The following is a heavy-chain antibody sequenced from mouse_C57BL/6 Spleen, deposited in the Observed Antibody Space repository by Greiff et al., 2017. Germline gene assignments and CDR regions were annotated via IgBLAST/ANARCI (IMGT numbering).Heavy chain of an antibody. CDR3: ALYYSNHFDY. J-gene: IGHJ2*01. CDR1: GYTFTSYW. Sequence: QVQLQQPGAELVKPGASVKLSCKASGYTFTSYWMQWVKQRPGQGLEWIGEIDPSDSYTNYNQKFKGKATLTVDTSSSTAYMQLSSLTSEDSAVYYCALYYSNHFDYWGQGTTLTGSS. CDR2: IDPSDSYT. V-gene: IGHV1-50*01. D-gene: IGHD2-5*01.